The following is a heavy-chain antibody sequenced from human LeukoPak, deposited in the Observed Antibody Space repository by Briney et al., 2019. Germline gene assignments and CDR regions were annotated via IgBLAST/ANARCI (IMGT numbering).Heavy chain of an antibody. J-gene: IGHJ4*02. V-gene: IGHV4-39*01. CDR1: GDSISRSSYW. CDR2: INYIGST. CDR3: ARVGIYCSSTNCFLANFDY. Sequence: PSETLSLTCDVSGDSISRSSYWWGWVRQPPVKGLDWIGTINYIGSTYYNPSLKSRVTISIDTPNNQFSLKLSPVTAADTAIYYCARVGIYCSSTNCFLANFDYWGQGTLVTVSS. D-gene: IGHD2-2*01.